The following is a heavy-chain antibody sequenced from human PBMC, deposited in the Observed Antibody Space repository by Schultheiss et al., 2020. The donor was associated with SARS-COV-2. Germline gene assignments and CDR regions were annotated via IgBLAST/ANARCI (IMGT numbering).Heavy chain of an antibody. CDR1: GFSLSTSGMC. V-gene: IGHV2-5*08. Sequence: SGPTLVKPTQTLTLTCTFSGFSLSTSGMCVSLIRQPPGKALEWLARIDWDDDKRYSPSLKSRLTITKDTSKNQVVLTMTNMDPVDTATYYCARTTGTDTLDYYGMDVWGQGTTVTVSS. CDR2: IDWDDDK. CDR3: ARTTGTDTLDYYGMDV. J-gene: IGHJ6*02. D-gene: IGHD2-8*02.